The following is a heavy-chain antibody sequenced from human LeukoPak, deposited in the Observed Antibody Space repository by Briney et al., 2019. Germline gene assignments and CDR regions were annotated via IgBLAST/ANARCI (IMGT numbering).Heavy chain of an antibody. D-gene: IGHD2-2*02. V-gene: IGHV4-34*01. CDR2: INHSGST. CDR1: GGSFSGYY. J-gene: IGHJ4*02. Sequence: SETLSLTCAVYGGSFSGYYWSWIRQPPEKGLEWIGEINHSGSTNYNPSLKSRVTISVDTSKNQFSLKLSSVTAADTAVYYCARAGLNLLYRRTYYFDYWGQGTLVTVSS. CDR3: ARAGLNLLYRRTYYFDY.